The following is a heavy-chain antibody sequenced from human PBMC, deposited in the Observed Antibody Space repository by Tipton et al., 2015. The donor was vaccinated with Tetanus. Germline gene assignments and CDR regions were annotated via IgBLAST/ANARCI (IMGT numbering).Heavy chain of an antibody. D-gene: IGHD4-17*01. CDR2: IYPGDSKT. CDR3: ARRRTTTALSYYFDS. CDR1: GYNFTIYW. J-gene: IGHJ4*02. Sequence: QSGPEVKKPGEFLRISCKVSGYNFTIYWIGWVRQMPGKGLEWMGIIYPGDSKTRYSPSFQGQVTISADRSISTAYLHWSSLKASDTAMYYCARRRTTTALSYYFDSWGQGTLVTVSS. V-gene: IGHV5-51*01.